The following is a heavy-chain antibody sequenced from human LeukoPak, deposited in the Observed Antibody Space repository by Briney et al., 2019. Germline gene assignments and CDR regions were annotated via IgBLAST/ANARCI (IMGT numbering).Heavy chain of an antibody. CDR2: IYSSETT. Sequence: SETLSLTCSVSGASISSDYWSWIRQPPGKGLEWIGNIYSSETTKYNPSLTSRATISGDTSKNQFSLKLSSVTAADTAVYYCARHFPYCGGDCPYYYMDVWGKGTTVTVS. J-gene: IGHJ6*03. D-gene: IGHD2-21*02. CDR1: GASISSDY. CDR3: ARHFPYCGGDCPYYYMDV. V-gene: IGHV4-4*09.